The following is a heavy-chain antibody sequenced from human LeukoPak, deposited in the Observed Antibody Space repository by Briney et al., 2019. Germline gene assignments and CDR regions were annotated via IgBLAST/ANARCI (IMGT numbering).Heavy chain of an antibody. J-gene: IGHJ4*02. Sequence: ASVKVSCKASGYTFTGYYMHWVRQAPGQGLEWMGWINPNSGGTNYAQKFLGRITMTRDTSISTAYMELSSLRSEDTAVYYCATLGGNLDQYWGQGTLVTVSS. D-gene: IGHD3-16*01. V-gene: IGHV1-2*02. CDR1: GYTFTGYY. CDR2: INPNSGGT. CDR3: ATLGGNLDQY.